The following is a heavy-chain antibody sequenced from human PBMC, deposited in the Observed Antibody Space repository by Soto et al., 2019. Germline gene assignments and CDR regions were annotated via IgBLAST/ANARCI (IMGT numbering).Heavy chain of an antibody. J-gene: IGHJ3*02. Sequence: GGSLRLSCAASGFTFNTYAMTWVRQAPGKGLEWVSIISSSGDGTYYVDSVKGRFTISRDNSRNTLNLQMNNLRAEDTAVYYCARDVNYAFDIWGQGTMVTVSS. V-gene: IGHV3-23*01. CDR3: ARDVNYAFDI. D-gene: IGHD1-7*01. CDR2: ISSSGDGT. CDR1: GFTFNTYA.